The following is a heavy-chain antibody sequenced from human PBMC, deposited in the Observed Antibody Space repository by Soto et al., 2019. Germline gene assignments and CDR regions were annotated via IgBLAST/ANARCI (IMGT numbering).Heavy chain of an antibody. CDR3: ARCSDFWSGYFRPYDAFDI. CDR1: GFTFSSYW. Sequence: PGGSLRLSCAASGFTFSSYWMHWVRQAPGKGLVWVSRINSDGSSTSYADSVKGRFTISRDNAKNTLYLQMNSLRAEDTAVYYCARCSDFWSGYFRPYDAFDIWGQGTMVTVSS. CDR2: INSDGSST. J-gene: IGHJ3*02. V-gene: IGHV3-74*01. D-gene: IGHD3-3*01.